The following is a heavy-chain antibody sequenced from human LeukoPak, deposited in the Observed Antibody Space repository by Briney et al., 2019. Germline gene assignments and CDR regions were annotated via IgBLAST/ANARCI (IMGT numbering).Heavy chain of an antibody. CDR2: IYTSGST. J-gene: IGHJ6*02. V-gene: IGHV4-61*02. CDR3: ARDYADYYYGMDV. CDR1: GGSLSSGSYY. Sequence: SETLSLTCTVSGGSLSSGSYYWSWIRQPAGKGLEWIGRIYTSGSTNYNPSLKSRVTISVDTSKNQFSLKLSSVTAADTAVYYCARDYADYYYGMDVWGQGTTVTVSS. D-gene: IGHD4-17*01.